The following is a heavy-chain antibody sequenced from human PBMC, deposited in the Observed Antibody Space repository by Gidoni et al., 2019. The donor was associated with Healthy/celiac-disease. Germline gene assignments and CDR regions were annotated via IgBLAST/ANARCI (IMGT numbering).Heavy chain of an antibody. Sequence: QVQLVQSGAEVKKPGSSVKVSCKASGGTFSSYAISWVRQAPGQGLEWMGGIIPIFGTANYAQKFQGRVTITADESTSTAYMELSSLRSEDTAVYYCARGRVDILTGYSYYYGMDVWGQGTTVTVSS. CDR1: GGTFSSYA. V-gene: IGHV1-69*01. CDR3: ARGRVDILTGYSYYYGMDV. J-gene: IGHJ6*02. D-gene: IGHD3-9*01. CDR2: IIPIFGTA.